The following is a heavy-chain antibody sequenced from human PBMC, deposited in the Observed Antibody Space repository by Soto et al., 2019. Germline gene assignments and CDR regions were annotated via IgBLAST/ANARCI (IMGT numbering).Heavy chain of an antibody. CDR1: GGSISSGDYY. D-gene: IGHD5-18*01. Sequence: NPSETLSLTCTVSGGSISSGDYYWSWIRQPPGKGLEWIGYIYYSGSTYYNPSLKSRVTISVDTSKNQFSLKLSSVTAADTAVYYCARGDTAMAEFDYWGQGTLVTVSS. J-gene: IGHJ4*02. CDR2: IYYSGST. V-gene: IGHV4-30-4*01. CDR3: ARGDTAMAEFDY.